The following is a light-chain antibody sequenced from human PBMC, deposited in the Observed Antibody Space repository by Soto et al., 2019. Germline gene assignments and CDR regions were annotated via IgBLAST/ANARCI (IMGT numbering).Light chain of an antibody. V-gene: IGKV3-20*01. J-gene: IGKJ1*01. CDR2: GAS. CDR3: QQYGSSGT. Sequence: IVLPQSPGTLSLSAVERAILSCRASQSVSSGYLAWYQQKPGQAPRLLIYGASNRATGIPDRFSGSGSGTDFTLTISRLEPEDFAVYYCQQYGSSGTFGQGTKVDIK. CDR1: QSVSSGY.